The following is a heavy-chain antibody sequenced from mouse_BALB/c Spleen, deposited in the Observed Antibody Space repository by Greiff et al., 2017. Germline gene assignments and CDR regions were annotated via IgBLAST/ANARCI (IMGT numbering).Heavy chain of an antibody. CDR2: INPSTGYT. V-gene: IGHV1-7*01. CDR3: ARTYSAMDY. Sequence: VQLQQSGAELAKPGASVKMSCKASGYTFTIYWMHWVKQRPGQGLEWIGYINPSTGYTEYNQKFKDKATLTADKSSSTAYMQLSSLTSEDSAVYYCARTYSAMDYWGQGTSVTVSS. J-gene: IGHJ4*01. CDR1: GYTFTIYW.